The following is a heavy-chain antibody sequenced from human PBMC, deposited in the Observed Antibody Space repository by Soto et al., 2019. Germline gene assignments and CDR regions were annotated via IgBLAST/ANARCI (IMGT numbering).Heavy chain of an antibody. CDR3: ARESRDFYYYYLDV. CDR2: IYYTGST. Sequence: QVQLQESGPGLVKPSQTLSLTCTVSGGSISSGGYYWSWIRQHPGKGLEWIGYIYYTGSTYYIPSLKSRVTISVDTSKNQFSLQLSSVTAADSAVYYCARESRDFYYYYLDVWGKGTTVTVSS. V-gene: IGHV4-31*03. CDR1: GGSISSGGYY. J-gene: IGHJ6*03.